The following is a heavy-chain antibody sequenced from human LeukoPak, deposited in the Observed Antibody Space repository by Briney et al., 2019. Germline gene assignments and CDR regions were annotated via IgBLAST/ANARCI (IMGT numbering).Heavy chain of an antibody. D-gene: IGHD5-12*01. Sequence: GGSLRLSSAASGFTFSTYTMNWVRQPPGKGLQWVSAISGSGGSTYYADSVKDRFTISRDNSKNTLYLQMNSLRAEDTAVYYCAKDPRPLGGSEYFQHWGQGTLVTVSS. J-gene: IGHJ1*01. V-gene: IGHV3-23*01. CDR3: AKDPRPLGGSEYFQH. CDR1: GFTFSTYT. CDR2: ISGSGGST.